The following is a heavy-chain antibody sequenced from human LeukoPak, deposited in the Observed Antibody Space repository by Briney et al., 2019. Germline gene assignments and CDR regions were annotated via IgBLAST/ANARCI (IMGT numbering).Heavy chain of an antibody. CDR1: GFTFSRYS. V-gene: IGHV3-21*06. D-gene: IGHD3-22*01. CDR3: ARDVPAYYYDSSGYTDAFDI. Sequence: GGSLRLSCAASGFTFSRYSMNWVRQAPGKGLEWVSSISSSSSDIYYAESVKGRFTISRDSAKNLLYLQMNSLRAEDTAVYYCARDVPAYYYDSSGYTDAFDIWGQGTMVTVSS. J-gene: IGHJ3*02. CDR2: ISSSSSDI.